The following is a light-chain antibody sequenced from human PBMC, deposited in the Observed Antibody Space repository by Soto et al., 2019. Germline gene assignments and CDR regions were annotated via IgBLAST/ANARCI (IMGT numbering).Light chain of an antibody. CDR2: SAS. CDR1: QGIGVY. V-gene: IGKV1-27*01. Sequence: DIQMTQSPSSLSASLGDRATSTCLASQGIGVYLAWSQQKQGNVPRLLIYSASTFQSGVPSRFSGSGSGTDFTLTISSLPPEDVATYYWQNYNSAPLTFGGGTKVEIK. CDR3: QNYNSAPLT. J-gene: IGKJ4*01.